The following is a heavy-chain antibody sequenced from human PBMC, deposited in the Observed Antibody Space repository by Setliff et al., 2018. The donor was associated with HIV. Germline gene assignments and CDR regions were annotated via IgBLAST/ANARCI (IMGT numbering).Heavy chain of an antibody. D-gene: IGHD3-3*01. CDR2: ISAYNGNT. J-gene: IGHJ4*02. Sequence: ASVKVSCKASGYTFTSYDISWVRQAPGQGLEWMGWISAYNGNTNYAQKLQGRVTMTTDTSTSTAYMELSSLRADDTAVYYCARGYRFLEWSYWGQGTLVTVSS. CDR1: GYTFTSYD. CDR3: ARGYRFLEWSY. V-gene: IGHV1-18*01.